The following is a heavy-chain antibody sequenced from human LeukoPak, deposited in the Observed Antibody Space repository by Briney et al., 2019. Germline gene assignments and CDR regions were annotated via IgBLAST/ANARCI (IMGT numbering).Heavy chain of an antibody. CDR3: AKAPPYGDYFDY. J-gene: IGHJ4*02. V-gene: IGHV3-30*18. CDR2: ISYDGSNK. Sequence: GGSLRLSCAAPGFTFSSYGMHWVRQAPGKGLEWVAVISYDGSNKYYADSVKGRFTISRDNSKNTLYLQMNSLRAEDTAVYYCAKAPPYGDYFDYWGQGTLVTVSS. D-gene: IGHD4-17*01. CDR1: GFTFSSYG.